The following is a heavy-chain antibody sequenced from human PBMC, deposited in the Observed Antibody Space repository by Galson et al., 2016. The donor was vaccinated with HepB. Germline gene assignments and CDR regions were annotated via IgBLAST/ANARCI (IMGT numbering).Heavy chain of an antibody. D-gene: IGHD3-9*01. J-gene: IGHJ3*02. CDR1: GFAFNNYG. CDR2: IWYDGSNK. CDR3: ARSGFLTGSRYDAFDI. Sequence: SLRLSCAASGFAFNNYGMYWVRQAPGKGLEWVAVIWYDGSNKYYADSVKGRFTISRDNPKNTMDLQMNSLRAEDTAVYYCARSGFLTGSRYDAFDIWGQGAVVIVSS. V-gene: IGHV3-33*07.